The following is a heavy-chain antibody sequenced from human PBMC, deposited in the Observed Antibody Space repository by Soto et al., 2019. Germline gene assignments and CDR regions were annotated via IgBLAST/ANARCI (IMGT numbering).Heavy chain of an antibody. CDR2: ISSTSSYM. CDR3: TRDSPDIVVVPADEAFDI. V-gene: IGHV3-21*01. D-gene: IGHD2-2*01. CDR1: GFALSSYS. Sequence: NPGGSLRLSCAASGFALSSYSMNWVRQAPGKGLEWVSSISSTSSYMYYADSVKGRFTISRDNAKNSLYLQMNSLRAEDTAVYYCTRDSPDIVVVPADEAFDIWGQGTMVTVSS. J-gene: IGHJ3*02.